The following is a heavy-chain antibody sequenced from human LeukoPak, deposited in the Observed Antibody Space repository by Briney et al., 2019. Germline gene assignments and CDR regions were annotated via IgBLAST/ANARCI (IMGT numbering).Heavy chain of an antibody. CDR3: ARGGGGLAY. CDR2: IIPNSGGT. Sequence: ASVKVSCKASGYSFTGYYIHWVRQAPGQGLEWMGWIIPNSGGTNFAQKFQDRVTMTRDTSISTAYVELNTLTSDDTAVYYCARGGGGLAYWGQGTLVTVSS. D-gene: IGHD3-16*01. CDR1: GYSFTGYY. J-gene: IGHJ4*02. V-gene: IGHV1-2*02.